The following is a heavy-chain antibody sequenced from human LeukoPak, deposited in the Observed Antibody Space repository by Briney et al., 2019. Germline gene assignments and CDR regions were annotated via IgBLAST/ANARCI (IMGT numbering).Heavy chain of an antibody. CDR1: GGTFSSYA. CDR2: IIPILGIA. CDR3: ASNAGYGDLGSDYYGMDV. D-gene: IGHD4-17*01. Sequence: SVKVSCKASGGTFSSYAISWVRQAPGQGLEWMGRIIPILGIANYAQKFQGRVTITADKSTSTAYMELSSLRSEDTAVYYCASNAGYGDLGSDYYGMDVWGQGTTVTVSS. V-gene: IGHV1-69*04. J-gene: IGHJ6*02.